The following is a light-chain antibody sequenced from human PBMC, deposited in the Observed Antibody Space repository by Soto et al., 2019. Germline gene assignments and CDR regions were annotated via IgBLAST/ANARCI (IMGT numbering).Light chain of an antibody. Sequence: QSVLTQPPSASGTPGQRVTISCSGSSSNIGSNSIYWYQHPPGTAPKLLIYNNNQRPSGVPDRFSGSKSGTSASLAISGLRSEDEADYYCAVWDDRLSGPVFGGGTQLTVL. CDR1: SSNIGSNS. V-gene: IGLV1-47*01. CDR3: AVWDDRLSGPV. J-gene: IGLJ3*02. CDR2: NNN.